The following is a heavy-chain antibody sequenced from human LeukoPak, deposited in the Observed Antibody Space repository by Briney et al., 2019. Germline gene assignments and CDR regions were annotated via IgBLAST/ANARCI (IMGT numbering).Heavy chain of an antibody. Sequence: GGSLRLSCAASGFTFSIYAMNWVRQAPGKGLEWVSSINSKSRYIYYADSLKGRFTISRDNGKNSVYLQMNSLRAEDTAVYFCARADSSSSRLDCWGQGTLVTVSS. J-gene: IGHJ4*02. CDR3: ARADSSSSRLDC. V-gene: IGHV3-21*01. CDR2: INSKSRYI. CDR1: GFTFSIYA. D-gene: IGHD6-6*01.